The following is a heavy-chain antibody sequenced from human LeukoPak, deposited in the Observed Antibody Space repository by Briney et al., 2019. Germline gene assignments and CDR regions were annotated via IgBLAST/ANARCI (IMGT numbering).Heavy chain of an antibody. Sequence: GGSLRLSCAASGFTFGSYAMSWVRQAPGKGLEWVSGISTSGGATSYAESVKGRFTVSRDNPRNTLYMEMNSLRDEDTAVYYCAVMHRYYDGSGYWVQWGQGTLVTVSS. CDR3: AVMHRYYDGSGYWVQ. CDR2: ISTSGGAT. J-gene: IGHJ4*02. D-gene: IGHD3-22*01. V-gene: IGHV3-23*01. CDR1: GFTFGSYA.